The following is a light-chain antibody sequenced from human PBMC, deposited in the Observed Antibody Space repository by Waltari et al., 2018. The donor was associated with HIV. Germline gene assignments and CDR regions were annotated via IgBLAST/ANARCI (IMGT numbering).Light chain of an antibody. Sequence: SSALPQPPSVSVSPGQTARITCPGGILPYNSPFWYQQKSGQAPVAVIYEGYKRPSGIPERFSGSRSGTMATLTISGAQVEDEGDYYCYSTDSSGKGVCGGGTKLTVL. CDR3: YSTDSSGKGV. J-gene: IGLJ3*02. V-gene: IGLV3-10*01. CDR2: EGY. CDR1: ILPYNS.